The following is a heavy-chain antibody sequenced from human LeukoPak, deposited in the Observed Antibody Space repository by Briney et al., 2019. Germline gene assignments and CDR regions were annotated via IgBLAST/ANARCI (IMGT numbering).Heavy chain of an antibody. J-gene: IGHJ4*02. V-gene: IGHV3-23*01. CDR2: ISDSGGNT. CDR1: GFTFDTYA. Sequence: GGSLRLSCAASGFTFDTYAMSWVRQAPWERLQWVSGISDSGGNTYYADSVRGRFTISRDNSKNTLYLQMNSLRAEDTAVYYCARHRSSWLIDYWGQGTLVTVSS. CDR3: ARHRSSWLIDY. D-gene: IGHD6-6*01.